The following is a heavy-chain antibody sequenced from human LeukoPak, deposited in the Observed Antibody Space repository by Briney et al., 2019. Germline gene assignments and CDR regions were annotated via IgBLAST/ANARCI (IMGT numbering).Heavy chain of an antibody. J-gene: IGHJ4*02. D-gene: IGHD2-15*01. CDR1: GFTFSNYA. V-gene: IGHV3-30*04. CDR2: ISYDGSNK. CDR3: AKDQGIVVLVAATPDY. Sequence: GGSLRLSCAASGFTFSNYAMHWVRQAPGKGLEWVALISYDGSNKYYAESVKGRFIISRDNSKNTLYLQMNSLRPEDTAVYYCAKDQGIVVLVAATPDYWGQGTLVTVSS.